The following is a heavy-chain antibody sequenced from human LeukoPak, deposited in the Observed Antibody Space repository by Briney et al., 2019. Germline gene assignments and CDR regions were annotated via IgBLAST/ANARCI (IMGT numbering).Heavy chain of an antibody. CDR2: IIPIFGTA. J-gene: IGHJ4*02. CDR1: GYTFTSYA. V-gene: IGHV1-69*05. CDR3: ARATIAVAGSFDY. D-gene: IGHD6-19*01. Sequence: SVKVSCKASGYTFTSYAISWVRQAPGQGLEWMGRIIPIFGTANYAQKFQGRVTITTDESTSTAYMELSSLRSEDTAVYYCARATIAVAGSFDYWGQGTLVTVSS.